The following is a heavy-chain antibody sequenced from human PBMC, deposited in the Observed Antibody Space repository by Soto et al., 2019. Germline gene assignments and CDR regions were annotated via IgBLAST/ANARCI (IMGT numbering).Heavy chain of an antibody. V-gene: IGHV3-23*01. D-gene: IGHD4-17*01. CDR1: GFTLRTNG. CDR3: AGHGGYSY. J-gene: IGHJ4*01. CDR2: FSGSGDDT. Sequence: EVQLSESGGGLVQPGGSLRLSCAATGFTLRTNGMSWVRQAPGKGLEWVSSFSGSGDDTWYADSLKGRFTISRDNSKNTVYLQMNSLRAEDTALYYCAGHGGYSYLGHGTLVTVSS.